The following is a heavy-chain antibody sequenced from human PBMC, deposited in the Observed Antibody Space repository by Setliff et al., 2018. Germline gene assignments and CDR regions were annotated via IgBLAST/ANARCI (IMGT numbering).Heavy chain of an antibody. CDR1: GYSFINYG. J-gene: IGHJ4*02. CDR2: IVPIFVGA. CDR3: VCGHRSQATSDF. V-gene: IGHV1-69*13. Sequence: ASVKVSCKTSGYSFINYGLSWLRQAPGQGLEWMGGIVPIFVGANYAQKFRDRVTMTADESTNTFYMELSSLTSEDTAVYFCVCGHRSQATSDFWGQGTLVTVSS. D-gene: IGHD2-21*01.